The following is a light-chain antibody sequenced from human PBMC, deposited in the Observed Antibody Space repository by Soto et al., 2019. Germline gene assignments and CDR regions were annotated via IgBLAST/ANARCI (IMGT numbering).Light chain of an antibody. CDR3: CSYAGSYTYV. CDR2: DVS. J-gene: IGLJ1*01. Sequence: QSALTQPRSVSGSPGQSVTISCTGTSSDVGDYNFVSWYQQHPGKAPKLMIYDVSKRPSGVPDRFSGSKSGNTASLTISGLQAEDEADYYCCSYAGSYTYVFGTWTKLTVL. CDR1: SSDVGDYNF. V-gene: IGLV2-11*01.